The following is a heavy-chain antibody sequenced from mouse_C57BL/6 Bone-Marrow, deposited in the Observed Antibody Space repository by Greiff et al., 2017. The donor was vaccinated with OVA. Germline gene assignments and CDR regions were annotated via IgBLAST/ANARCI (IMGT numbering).Heavy chain of an antibody. V-gene: IGHV14-2*01. CDR2: IDPEDGET. J-gene: IGHJ2*01. CDR1: GFNIQDYY. CDR3: AASLLYPENY. D-gene: IGHD6-1*01. Sequence: EVHLVESGAELVKPGASVKLSCTASGFNIQDYYMHWVKQRTEPGLEWIGRIDPEDGETKYAPKFQGKATITADTSSNTAYLQLSSLTSEDTAVYYCAASLLYPENYWGQGTTLTVSS.